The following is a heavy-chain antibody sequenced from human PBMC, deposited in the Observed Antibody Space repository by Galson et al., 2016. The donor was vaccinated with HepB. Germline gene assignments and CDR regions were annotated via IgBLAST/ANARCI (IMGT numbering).Heavy chain of an antibody. CDR3: AREDPNVAVAALDY. J-gene: IGHJ4*02. V-gene: IGHV3-33*01. Sequence: SLRLSCAASRFTFSRYGMHWVCQAPGKGLEWVAGIWYDGSNKYYADSVKGRFTISRDNSKNTLYLQMNSLRAEDTAVYYCAREDPNVAVAALDYWGQGTLVTVSS. CDR2: IWYDGSNK. CDR1: RFTFSRYG. D-gene: IGHD6-19*01.